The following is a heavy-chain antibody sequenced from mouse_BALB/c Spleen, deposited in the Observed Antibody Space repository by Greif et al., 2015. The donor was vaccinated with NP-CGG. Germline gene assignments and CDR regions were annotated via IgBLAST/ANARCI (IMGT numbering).Heavy chain of an antibody. V-gene: IGHV1-80*01. CDR1: GYAFSSYW. CDR3: ARGEGNYWYFDV. D-gene: IGHD2-1*01. J-gene: IGHJ1*01. CDR2: IYPGDGDT. Sequence: VQLQQSGAELVRPGSSVKISCKASGYAFSSYWMNWVKQRPGQGLEWIGQIYPGDGDTNYNGKFKGKATLTADKSSSTAYMQLSSLTSEDSAVYFCARGEGNYWYFDVWGAGTTVTVSS.